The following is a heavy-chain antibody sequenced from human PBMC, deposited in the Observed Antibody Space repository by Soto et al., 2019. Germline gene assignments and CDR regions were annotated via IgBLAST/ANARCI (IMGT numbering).Heavy chain of an antibody. D-gene: IGHD6-19*01. CDR2: IGQDGNGK. J-gene: IGHJ4*02. CDR3: ARGQGWADY. Sequence: EVQLVESGGGLVQPGGSLRLSCVASGFSISGNWMIWVRQAPGRGPEWVANIGQDGNGKNYVDSVKDRFTISRDNANNSLFLQMNSLRVEDTAVYYCARGQGWADYWGQGTLVTVSS. V-gene: IGHV3-7*01. CDR1: GFSISGNW.